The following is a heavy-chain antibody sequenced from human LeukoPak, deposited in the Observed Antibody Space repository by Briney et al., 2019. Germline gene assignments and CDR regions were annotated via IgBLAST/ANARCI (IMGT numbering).Heavy chain of an antibody. CDR2: ISSSSSYI. Sequence: PGGSLRLSCAASGFTFSSYSMNWVRQAPGKGLEWVSSISSSSSYIYYADPVKGRFTISRDNAKNSLYLQMNSLRAEDTAVYYCARDGCSSTSCYYYYMDVWGKGTTVTVSS. CDR1: GFTFSSYS. V-gene: IGHV3-21*01. CDR3: ARDGCSSTSCYYYYMDV. J-gene: IGHJ6*03. D-gene: IGHD2-2*01.